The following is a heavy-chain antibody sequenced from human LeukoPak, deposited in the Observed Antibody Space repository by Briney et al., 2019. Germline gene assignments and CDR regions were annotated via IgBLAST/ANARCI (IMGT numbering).Heavy chain of an antibody. V-gene: IGHV1-46*01. J-gene: IGHJ4*02. CDR1: GYTFTSYD. CDR2: INPSGGST. D-gene: IGHD6-13*01. Sequence: ASVTVSCKASGYTFTSYDMHWVRQAPGQGLEWMGIINPSGGSTSYAQKFQGRVTMTRDMSTSTVYMELSSLRSEDTAVYYCARDGYSSSWSPTYYFDYWGQGTLVTVSS. CDR3: ARDGYSSSWSPTYYFDY.